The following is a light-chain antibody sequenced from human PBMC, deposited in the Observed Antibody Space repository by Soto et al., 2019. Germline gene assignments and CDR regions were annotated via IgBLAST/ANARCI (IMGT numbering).Light chain of an antibody. CDR2: GPS. CDR3: QQYGSSPGT. CDR1: QSVSSSY. J-gene: IGKJ1*01. Sequence: EIVLTQSPGTLSLSPGERATLSCRASQSVSSSYLAWYQQKPGQAPRLLIYGPSSRATGIPDRFNGSGSGTDFTLTISRLEPEDFAVYYCQQYGSSPGTFGKGTKVEIK. V-gene: IGKV3-20*01.